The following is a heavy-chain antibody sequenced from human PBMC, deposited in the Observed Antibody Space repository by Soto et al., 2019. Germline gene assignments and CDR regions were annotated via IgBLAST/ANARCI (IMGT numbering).Heavy chain of an antibody. D-gene: IGHD1-26*01. J-gene: IGHJ6*03. CDR1: GFTFGDYA. CDR2: IRSKAYGGTT. CDR3: TRGGGAASYYYYYMDV. V-gene: IGHV3-49*03. Sequence: PGGSLRLSCTASGFTFGDYAMSWFRQAPGKGLEWVGFIRSKAYGGTTEYAASVKGRFTISRDDSKSIAYLQMNSLKTEDTAVYYCTRGGGAASYYYYYMDVWGKGTTVTVSS.